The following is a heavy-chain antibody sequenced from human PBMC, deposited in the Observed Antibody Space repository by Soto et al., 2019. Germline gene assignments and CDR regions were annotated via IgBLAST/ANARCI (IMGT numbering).Heavy chain of an antibody. D-gene: IGHD4-17*01. V-gene: IGHV1-8*01. CDR1: GYTFTIYD. Sequence: QVQLVQSGAEVKKPGASVKVSCKASGYTFTIYDINWVRQATGQGLEYLGWMNPNSGNTGYVQKFQGRVTMTRDTSISTAYMKLSSLRSEDTAVYFCARGVKYGAYSRWFDPWGQGTLVTVSS. J-gene: IGHJ5*02. CDR3: ARGVKYGAYSRWFDP. CDR2: MNPNSGNT.